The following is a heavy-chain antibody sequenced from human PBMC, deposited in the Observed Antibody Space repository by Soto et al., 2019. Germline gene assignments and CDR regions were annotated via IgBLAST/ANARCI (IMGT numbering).Heavy chain of an antibody. D-gene: IGHD3-10*01. CDR1: EFTFSNYG. CDR3: ARDDDYSGTGMDV. CDR2: ILNDGSNR. Sequence: QVQLVESGGGVVQPGRSLRLSCAASEFTFSNYGMHWVRRAPGKGLEWVAVILNDGSNRYHADSVKDRFTISRDNSKNTLYLQINSLRADYTAVYYCARDDDYSGTGMDVWGQGARVTVS. V-gene: IGHV3-33*01. J-gene: IGHJ6*02.